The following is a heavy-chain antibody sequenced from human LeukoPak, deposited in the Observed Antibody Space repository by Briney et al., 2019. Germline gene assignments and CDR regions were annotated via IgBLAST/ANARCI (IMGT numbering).Heavy chain of an antibody. J-gene: IGHJ4*02. CDR2: INSDGSSS. V-gene: IGHV3-74*01. CDR1: GFTFSNYW. D-gene: IGHD2-21*01. Sequence: PGGSLRLSCGASGFTFSNYWMHWVRQAPGKGLVWVSRINSDGSSSSYADSVKGRFTTSRDNAKNTVYLQMNSLRAEDTAVYYCTRDFCGIDYWGQGTLVTVSS. CDR3: TRDFCGIDY.